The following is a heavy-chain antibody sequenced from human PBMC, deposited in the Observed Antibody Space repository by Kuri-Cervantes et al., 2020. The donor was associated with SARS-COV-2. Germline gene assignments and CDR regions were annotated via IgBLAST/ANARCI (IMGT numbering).Heavy chain of an antibody. Sequence: SETLSLTCTVSGGSISSYYWSWIRQPAGKGLEWIGRIYTSGSTNYNPSLKSRVTMSVDTSKNQFSLKLSSVTAADTAVYYCARVLYCSSTCGMDVWGQGTTVTVSS. CDR2: IYTSGST. J-gene: IGHJ6*02. CDR1: GGSISSYY. CDR3: ARVLYCSSTCGMDV. D-gene: IGHD2-2*01. V-gene: IGHV4-4*07.